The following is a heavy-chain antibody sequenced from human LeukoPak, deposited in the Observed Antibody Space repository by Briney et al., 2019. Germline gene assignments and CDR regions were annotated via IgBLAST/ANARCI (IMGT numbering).Heavy chain of an antibody. J-gene: IGHJ6*02. CDR1: GFTFSSYA. CDR2: ISVSGGST. Sequence: GGSLRLSCAASGFTFSSYAMSWVRQAPGKGLEWVSGISVSGGSTYYADSVKGRFTISRDNSKNTLYLQMNSLRAEDTAVYYCAKCRGWNIXYGMEXWGQGTTVTVSS. V-gene: IGHV3-23*01. D-gene: IGHD1/OR15-1a*01. CDR3: AKCRGWNIXYGMEX.